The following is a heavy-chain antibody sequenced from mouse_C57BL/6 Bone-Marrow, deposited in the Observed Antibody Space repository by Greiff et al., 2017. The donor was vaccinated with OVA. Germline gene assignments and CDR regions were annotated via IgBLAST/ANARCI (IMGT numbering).Heavy chain of an antibody. D-gene: IGHD1-1*01. CDR2: INPNNGGT. J-gene: IGHJ2*01. V-gene: IGHV1-26*01. CDR3: ARRGPYGSSYIDY. CDR1: GYTFTDYY. Sequence: EVQLQQSGPELVKPGASVKISCKASGYTFTDYYMNWVKQSHGKSLEWIGDINPNNGGTSYNQKFKGKATLTVDKSSSTAYMELRSLTSEDSAVYYCARRGPYGSSYIDYWGQGTTLTVSS.